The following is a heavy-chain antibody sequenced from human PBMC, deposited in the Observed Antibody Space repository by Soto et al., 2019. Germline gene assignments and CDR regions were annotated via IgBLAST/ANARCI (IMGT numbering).Heavy chain of an antibody. D-gene: IGHD1-26*01. V-gene: IGHV1-18*01. CDR2: ISAYNYNT. CDR3: ARVVGALGHWFDP. Sequence: QVQLVQSGAEVKKPGASVKVSCKASGYTFTSFGLGGVGQAPGQGLEWMGRISAYNYNTNYAQKLQGRVTMTTDTSTSTAYMELRSLRSDDTAVYYCARVVGALGHWFDPWGQGTLVTVSS. J-gene: IGHJ5*02. CDR1: GYTFTSFG.